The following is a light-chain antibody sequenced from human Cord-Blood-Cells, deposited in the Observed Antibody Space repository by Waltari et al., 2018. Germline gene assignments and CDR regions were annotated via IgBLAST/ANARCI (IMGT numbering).Light chain of an antibody. CDR2: GKN. Sequence: SSELTQDPAVSVALGQTVRITCQGDSLRSYYASWYQQQPGPAPVLVIYGKNNRPSGSPDRFSGSSSGNTASLTITGAQAEDEADYYCNSRDSSGNHLVFGGGTKLTVL. CDR3: NSRDSSGNHLV. CDR1: SLRSYY. V-gene: IGLV3-19*01. J-gene: IGLJ2*01.